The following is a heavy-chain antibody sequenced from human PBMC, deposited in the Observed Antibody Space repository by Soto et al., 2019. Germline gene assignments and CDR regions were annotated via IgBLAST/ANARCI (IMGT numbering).Heavy chain of an antibody. CDR1: GFTFSSYA. CDR3: AKCGGNRDIRLSDNWFDA. V-gene: IGHV3-64D*06. Sequence: PGGSLRLSCSASGFTFSSYAMNWVRQAPGKGLEYVSVIFSNGGSTYYADSVKGRFTISRDNSKNTLYLQMSSLRAEDTAVYYCAKCGGNRDIRLSDNWFDAWGQGTLVTVSS. CDR2: IFSNGGST. J-gene: IGHJ5*02. D-gene: IGHD3-16*01.